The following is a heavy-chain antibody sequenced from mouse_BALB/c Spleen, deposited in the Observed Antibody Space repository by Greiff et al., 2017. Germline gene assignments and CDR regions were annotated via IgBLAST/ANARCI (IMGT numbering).Heavy chain of an antibody. CDR2: ISSGGSYT. CDR1: GFTFSSYA. D-gene: IGHD3-1*01. V-gene: IGHV5-9-3*01. Sequence: EVKLQESGGGLVKPGGSLKLSCAASGFTFSSYAMSWVRQTPEKRLEWVATISSGGSYTYYPDSVKGRFTISRDNAKNTLYLQMSSLRSEDTAMYYCAREGTRAMDYWGQGTSVTVSS. J-gene: IGHJ4*01. CDR3: AREGTRAMDY.